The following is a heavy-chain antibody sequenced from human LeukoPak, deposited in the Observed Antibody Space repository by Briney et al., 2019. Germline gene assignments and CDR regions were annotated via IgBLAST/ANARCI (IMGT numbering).Heavy chain of an antibody. Sequence: SETLSLTCTVSGGSISSYYWSWIRQPAGKGLEWIGRIYTSGSTNYNPSLKSRVTMSVDTSKNQFSLKLSSVTVADTAVYYCRGRNTFGFDYWGQGTLVTVSS. D-gene: IGHD1-26*01. J-gene: IGHJ4*02. CDR3: RGRNTFGFDY. CDR2: IYTSGST. V-gene: IGHV4-4*07. CDR1: GGSISSYY.